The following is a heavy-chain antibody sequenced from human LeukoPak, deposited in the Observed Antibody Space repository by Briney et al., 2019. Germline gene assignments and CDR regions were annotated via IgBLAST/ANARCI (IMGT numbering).Heavy chain of an antibody. Sequence: ASVKVSCKASGYTFTSYDINWVRQATGQGLEWMGWMNPNSGNTGYEQKFQGRVTMTRNTSISTAYMELSSLRSDDTAVYYCARAHYDSQYEWGQGTLVTVSS. D-gene: IGHD3-22*01. V-gene: IGHV1-8*01. J-gene: IGHJ1*01. CDR3: ARAHYDSQYE. CDR2: MNPNSGNT. CDR1: GYTFTSYD.